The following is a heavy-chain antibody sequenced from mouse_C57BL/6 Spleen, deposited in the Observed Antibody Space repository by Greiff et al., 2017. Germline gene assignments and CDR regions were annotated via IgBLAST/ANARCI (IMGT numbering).Heavy chain of an antibody. CDR3: ARGPYDYDEGMDY. V-gene: IGHV1-47*01. CDR2: FHPYNDDT. Sequence: VQLQQSGAELVKPGASVKMSCKASGYTFTTYPIEWMKQNHGKSLEWIGNFHPYNDDTKYNEKFKGKATLTVEKSSSTVYLELSRFTSDDSAVYYCARGPYDYDEGMDYWGQGTSVTVSS. D-gene: IGHD2-4*01. CDR1: GYTFTTYP. J-gene: IGHJ4*01.